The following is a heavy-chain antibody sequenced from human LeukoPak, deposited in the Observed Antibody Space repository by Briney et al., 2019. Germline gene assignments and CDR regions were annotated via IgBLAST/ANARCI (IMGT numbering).Heavy chain of an antibody. CDR2: IDPSDSYT. D-gene: IGHD6-19*01. Sequence: AESLKISCKGSRYSFTSYWISWARQMPGKGLEWMGRIDPSDSYTNYSPSFQGPVTISADKSISTAYLLWSSPKAADTAMYYCVSLREGGSGWYDYWGQGTLVSVSS. V-gene: IGHV5-10-1*01. CDR3: VSLREGGSGWYDY. J-gene: IGHJ4*02. CDR1: RYSFTSYW.